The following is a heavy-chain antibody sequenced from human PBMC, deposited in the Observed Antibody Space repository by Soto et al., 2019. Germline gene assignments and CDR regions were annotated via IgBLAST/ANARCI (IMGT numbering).Heavy chain of an antibody. J-gene: IGHJ2*01. CDR2: ITGNGGNA. CDR1: GFTFSSYA. Sequence: EVQLLDSGGSLVQPGGSLRLSCVASGFTFSSYATNWVRHAPGKGLEWVSSITGNGGNAYYADSVKGRFTISRDNSQNTLYLQMNSLRAEDAAIYYCAKAIPYWYFDLWGRGTLVTVSS. CDR3: AKAIPYWYFDL. V-gene: IGHV3-23*01.